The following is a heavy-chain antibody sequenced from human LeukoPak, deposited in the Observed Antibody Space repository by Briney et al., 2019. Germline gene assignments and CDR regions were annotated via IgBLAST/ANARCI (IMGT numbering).Heavy chain of an antibody. CDR3: ARVEYCSSTSCYTMDV. CDR2: INPNSGGT. CDR1: GYTFTGYY. V-gene: IGHV1-2*02. D-gene: IGHD2-2*02. J-gene: IGHJ6*03. Sequence: ASVKVSCKASGYTFTGYYMHWVRQAPGQGLEWMGWINPNSGGTNYAQKFQGRVTMTRDTSISTAYMELSRLRSDDTAVYYCARVEYCSSTSCYTMDVWGKGTTVTVSS.